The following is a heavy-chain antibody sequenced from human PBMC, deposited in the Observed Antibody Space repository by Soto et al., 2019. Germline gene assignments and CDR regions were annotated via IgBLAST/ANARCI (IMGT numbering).Heavy chain of an antibody. J-gene: IGHJ4*02. V-gene: IGHV3-48*01. CDR2: ISSSSSTI. Sequence: GGSLRLSCAASGFTFSTYSMNWVRQAPGKGLEWVSYISSSSSTIFYTDSVKGRFTVSRDNAKNSLYLQMNSLKTEDTAVYYCTRVRGYVADEFGNYFDCWGQGALVTVSS. D-gene: IGHD2-15*01. CDR1: GFTFSTYS. CDR3: TRVRGYVADEFGNYFDC.